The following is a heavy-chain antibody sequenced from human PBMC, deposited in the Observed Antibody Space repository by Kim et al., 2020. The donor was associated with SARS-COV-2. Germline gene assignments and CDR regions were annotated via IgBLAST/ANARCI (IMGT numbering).Heavy chain of an antibody. D-gene: IGHD3-10*01. CDR2: AIGTST. J-gene: IGHJ4*02. CDR1: GFTFSNYG. CDR3: ARGGTSFDF. V-gene: IGHV3-23*01. Sequence: GGSLRLSCAASGFTFSNYGMSWVRQAPGKGLEWVSTAIGTSTYYAASVKGRFTISRDNSKNTLNLEMDSLRAEDTAVYYCARGGTSFDFWGQGTLFTVSS.